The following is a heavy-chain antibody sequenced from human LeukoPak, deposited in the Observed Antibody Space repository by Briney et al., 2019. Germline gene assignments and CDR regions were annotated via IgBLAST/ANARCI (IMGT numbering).Heavy chain of an antibody. V-gene: IGHV3-21*01. CDR2: ISTTSSYI. D-gene: IGHD6-6*01. J-gene: IGHJ4*02. CDR1: GFTFSSYS. CDR3: ARDEYSSSPGYFDY. Sequence: GGSLRLSCAASGFTFSSYSMNWVRPAPGKGLEWVACISTTSSYIYHADSLKGRFTISRDDAKNSLYLQMNSLRAEDTAVYFCARDEYSSSPGYFDYWGQGILVTVSS.